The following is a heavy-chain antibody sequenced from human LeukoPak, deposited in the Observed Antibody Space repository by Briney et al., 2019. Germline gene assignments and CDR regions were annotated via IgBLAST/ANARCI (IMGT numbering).Heavy chain of an antibody. CDR2: ITSRSSYM. CDR1: GFTFSDYS. V-gene: IGHV3-21*01. D-gene: IGHD6-13*01. J-gene: IGHJ4*02. Sequence: GGSLRLSCAASGFTFSDYSMNWVRQAPGKGLEWVSSITSRSSYMYYGDSVKGRFTISRDNAKNSLYLQMNSLRAEDTAVCYCTRDPIAAAASGGDNWGQGTLVTVSS. CDR3: TRDPIAAAASGGDN.